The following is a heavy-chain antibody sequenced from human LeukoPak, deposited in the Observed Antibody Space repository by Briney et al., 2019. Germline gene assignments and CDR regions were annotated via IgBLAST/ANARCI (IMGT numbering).Heavy chain of an antibody. CDR3: ARGLLRDGYTYSYSFDY. D-gene: IGHD5-18*01. CDR1: GFTVSTNY. J-gene: IGHJ4*02. CDR2: VYMGGTT. V-gene: IGHV3-66*01. Sequence: PGGSLRLSCAASGFTVSTNYMNWVRQAPGKGLEWVSVVYMGGTTYCADSVKGRFTISRDITKNTIYLQMNNLRAEDTAVYYCARGLLRDGYTYSYSFDYWGQGTLVTVSS.